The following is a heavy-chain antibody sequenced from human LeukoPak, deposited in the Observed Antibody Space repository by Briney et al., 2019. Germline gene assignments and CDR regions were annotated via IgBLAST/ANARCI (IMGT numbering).Heavy chain of an antibody. CDR2: IYYSGST. D-gene: IGHD5-18*01. CDR1: GGSISSGDYY. V-gene: IGHV4-30-4*08. Sequence: SETLSLTCTVSGGSISSGDYYWSWIRQPPGKGLEWIGYIYYSGSTYYNPSLKSRVTISVDTSKNQFSLKLSSVTAADTAVYYCARASYGSYRLPDYWGQGTLVTVSS. CDR3: ARASYGSYRLPDY. J-gene: IGHJ4*02.